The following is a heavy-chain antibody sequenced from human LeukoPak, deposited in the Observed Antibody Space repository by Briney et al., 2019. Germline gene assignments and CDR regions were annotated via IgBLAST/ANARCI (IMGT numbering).Heavy chain of an antibody. Sequence: PSETLSLTCTVSGGPISSSSYYWGWIRQPPGKGLEWIGSIYYSGSTYYNPSLKSRVTISVDTSKNQFSLKLTSVTAADTAVYYCARDGGVGAAGPFDYWGQGTLVTVSS. V-gene: IGHV4-39*07. CDR1: GGPISSSSYY. CDR3: ARDGGVGAAGPFDY. D-gene: IGHD1-26*01. J-gene: IGHJ4*02. CDR2: IYYSGST.